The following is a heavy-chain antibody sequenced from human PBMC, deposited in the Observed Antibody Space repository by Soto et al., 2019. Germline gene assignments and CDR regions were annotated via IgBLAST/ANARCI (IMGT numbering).Heavy chain of an antibody. CDR2: MNPNSGNT. CDR1: GYTFTSYD. J-gene: IGHJ4*02. V-gene: IGHV1-8*01. CDR3: ARRAAAGAAFDY. Sequence: ASVKVSCKASGYTFTSYDINWVRQATGQGLEYLGWMNPNSGNTGYVQKFQGRVTVTRDTSISTAYMELSSLRSEDTAVYYCARRAAAGAAFDYWGQGTPVTVSS. D-gene: IGHD6-13*01.